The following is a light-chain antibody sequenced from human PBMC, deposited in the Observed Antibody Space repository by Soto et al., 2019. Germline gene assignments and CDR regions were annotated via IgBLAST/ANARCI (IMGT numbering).Light chain of an antibody. Sequence: EIVMTQSPATLSVSPGERATLSCRARQSVSNNLAWYQQKPGQAPRLLIYGSSTRATGIPARFSGSGSGTEFTLTISSLQSEDFAVYYCQQYNNWPFTFGPGTKVDIK. CDR2: GSS. CDR1: QSVSNN. J-gene: IGKJ3*01. V-gene: IGKV3-15*01. CDR3: QQYNNWPFT.